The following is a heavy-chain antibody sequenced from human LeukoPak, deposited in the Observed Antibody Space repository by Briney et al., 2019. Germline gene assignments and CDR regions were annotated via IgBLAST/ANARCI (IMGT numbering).Heavy chain of an antibody. CDR2: ITSRSSDI. J-gene: IGHJ4*02. CDR1: GFTFSSYS. D-gene: IGHD3-16*02. V-gene: IGHV3-21*01. Sequence: PGGSLRLSCKVSGFTFSSYSMNWVRQAPGKGLEWVSYITSRSSDIYYADSVKGRFTISRDNVKTSLYLQMNSLRAEDTAVYYCASTYDYVWGSFRTGYFDYWGQGTLVTVSS. CDR3: ASTYDYVWGSFRTGYFDY.